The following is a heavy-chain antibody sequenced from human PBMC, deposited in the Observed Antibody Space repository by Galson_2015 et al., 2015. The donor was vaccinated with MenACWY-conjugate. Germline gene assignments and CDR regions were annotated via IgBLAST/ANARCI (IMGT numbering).Heavy chain of an antibody. CDR2: INSDGSST. J-gene: IGHJ4*02. D-gene: IGHD2-2*01. CDR3: AVYCSSTRGYGASGGY. V-gene: IGHV3-74*01. Sequence: SLRLSCAASGFTFSSYWMHWVRHAPGKGLVWVSLINSDGSSTSYADSVKGRFTISRDNAKNTLYLQMNSPRAEDTAVYYCAVYCSSTRGYGASGGYWGQGTLVTASS. CDR1: GFTFSSYW.